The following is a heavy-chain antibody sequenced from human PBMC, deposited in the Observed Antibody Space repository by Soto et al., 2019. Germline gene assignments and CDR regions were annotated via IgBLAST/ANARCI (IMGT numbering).Heavy chain of an antibody. CDR3: AKGNTVVFRWWFVP. CDR2: IIDGVSST. J-gene: IGHJ5*02. Sequence: PGGSLRLSCAASGFTFSSYAMSWVRQAPGKGLEWVSTIIDGVSSTYYADSVKGRFTISRDNSKNTLYLQMNSLRADDTAVYFCAKGNTVVFRWWFVPWGQGTLVTVSS. CDR1: GFTFSSYA. V-gene: IGHV3-23*01. D-gene: IGHD2-15*01.